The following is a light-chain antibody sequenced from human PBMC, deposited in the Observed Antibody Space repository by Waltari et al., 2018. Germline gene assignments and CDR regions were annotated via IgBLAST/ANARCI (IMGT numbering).Light chain of an antibody. CDR3: CSYAGSYTLV. J-gene: IGLJ2*01. CDR1: SSDVGGFNY. V-gene: IGLV2-11*01. Sequence: QCALTQPRSVSGSPGQSVTISCTGTSSDVGGFNYVSWYQRHPVKAPKLMIYDVSKRPSGVPDRFSGAKSGNTASLTISGLQAEDEADYYCCSYAGSYTLVFGGGTKLSVL. CDR2: DVS.